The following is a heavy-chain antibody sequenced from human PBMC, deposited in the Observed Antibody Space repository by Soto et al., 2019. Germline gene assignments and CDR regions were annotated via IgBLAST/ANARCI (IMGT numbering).Heavy chain of an antibody. CDR3: ARDGGSGSFERKSYYYGMDV. D-gene: IGHD3-10*01. V-gene: IGHV4-34*01. J-gene: IGHJ6*02. CDR1: GGSFSGYY. Sequence: QVQLQQWGAGLLKPSETLSLTCAVYGGSFSGYYWSWIRQSPGKGLEWIGEINHRGSTNYNPSLKRRVTTSVKTSKNQFSLRLTSVTAADTAVYYCARDGGSGSFERKSYYYGMDVWGQGTTVTVSS. CDR2: INHRGST.